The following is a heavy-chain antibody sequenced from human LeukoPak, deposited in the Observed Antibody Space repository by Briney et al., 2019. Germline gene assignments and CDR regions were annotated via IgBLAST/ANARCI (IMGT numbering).Heavy chain of an antibody. J-gene: IGHJ5*02. CDR2: IYYSGST. CDR3: ARVSDWFDP. D-gene: IGHD6-19*01. V-gene: IGHV4-59*12. CDR1: GGSISSYY. Sequence: SETLSLTCTVSGGSISSYYWSWIRQPPGKGLEWIGYIYYSGSTNHNPSLKSRVTISVDRSKNQFSLKLSSVTAADTAVYYCARVSDWFDPWGQGTLVTVSS.